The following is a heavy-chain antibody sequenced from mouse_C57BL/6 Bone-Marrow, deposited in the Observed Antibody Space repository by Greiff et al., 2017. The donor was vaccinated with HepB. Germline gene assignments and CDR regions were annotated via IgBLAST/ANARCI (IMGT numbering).Heavy chain of an antibody. CDR3: ARRIYDYDGGGFDY. V-gene: IGHV5-17*01. CDR1: GFTFSDYG. Sequence: EVHLVESGGGLVKPGGSLKLSCAASGFTFSDYGMHWVRQAPEKGLEWVAYISSGSSTIYYADTVKGRFTISRDNAKNTLFLQMTSLRSEDTAMYYCARRIYDYDGGGFDYWGQGTTLTVSS. J-gene: IGHJ2*01. CDR2: ISSGSSTI. D-gene: IGHD2-4*01.